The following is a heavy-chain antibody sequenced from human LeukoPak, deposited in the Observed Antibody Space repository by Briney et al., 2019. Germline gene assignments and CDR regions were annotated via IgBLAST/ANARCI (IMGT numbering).Heavy chain of an antibody. CDR3: ARFGAGNYYDSSGYILGY. Sequence: APVKVSCKASGYTFTSYYMHWVRQAPGQGLEWMGIINPSGGSTSYAQKFQGRVTMTRDMSTSTVYMELSSLRSEDTAVYYCARFGAGNYYDSSGYILGYWGQGTLVTVSS. J-gene: IGHJ4*02. CDR1: GYTFTSYY. CDR2: INPSGGST. V-gene: IGHV1-46*01. D-gene: IGHD3-22*01.